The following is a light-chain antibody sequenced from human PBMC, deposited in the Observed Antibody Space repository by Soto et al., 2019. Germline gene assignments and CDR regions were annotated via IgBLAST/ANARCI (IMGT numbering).Light chain of an antibody. J-gene: IGKJ2*01. CDR2: SSS. CDR1: QSVSNNY. V-gene: IGKV3-20*01. Sequence: EIVLTQSPGTLSLSPGERATISCRASQSVSNNYLAWYQQKPGQAPRLLIYSSSSRATGIPDRFSASGSGTDFTLTISRLEPEDSAVYLCQQYGGSPPYTFGQGTKVDIK. CDR3: QQYGGSPPYT.